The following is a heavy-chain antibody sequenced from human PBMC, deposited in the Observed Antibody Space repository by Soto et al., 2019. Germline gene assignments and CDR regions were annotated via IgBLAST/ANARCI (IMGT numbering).Heavy chain of an antibody. V-gene: IGHV1-2*02. CDR3: ARPNCGGDCYSAEYFQH. J-gene: IGHJ1*01. CDR1: GYTFTGDY. D-gene: IGHD2-21*02. CDR2: INPNSGGT. Sequence: ASVKVSCKASGYTFTGDYMHWVRQAPGQGLEWMGWINPNSGGTYYAQKFQGRVTMIRDTSISTADMELSRLRSDATAVYYCARPNCGGDCYSAEYFQHWGQGTLVTVSS.